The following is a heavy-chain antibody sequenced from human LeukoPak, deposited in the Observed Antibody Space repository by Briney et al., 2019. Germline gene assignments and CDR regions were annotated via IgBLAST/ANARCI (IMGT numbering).Heavy chain of an antibody. D-gene: IGHD1-26*01. CDR2: ISGSGGST. V-gene: IGHV3-23*01. J-gene: IGHJ5*02. Sequence: LPGGSLRLSCAASGFTFSSYAMSWVRQAPGKGLEWVSAISGSGGSTYYADSVKGRFTISRDNSKNTLYLQMSSLRAEDTAVYYCAKDRSWELRNNWFDPWGQGTLVTVSS. CDR3: AKDRSWELRNNWFDP. CDR1: GFTFSSYA.